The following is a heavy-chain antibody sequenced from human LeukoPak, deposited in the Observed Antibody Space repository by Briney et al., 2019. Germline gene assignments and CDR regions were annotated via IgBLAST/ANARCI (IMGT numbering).Heavy chain of an antibody. CDR3: ARQPMVRGVNTRDDAFDI. CDR2: IYYSGST. J-gene: IGHJ3*02. CDR1: GGSISSYY. Sequence: PSETLSLTCTVSGGSISSYYWSWIRQPPGKGLEWIGNIYYSGSTNYNPSLKSRVTISVDTSKTQFSLKLISVTAAGTAVYYCARQPMVRGVNTRDDAFDIWGQGTMVTVSS. D-gene: IGHD3-10*01. V-gene: IGHV4-59*01.